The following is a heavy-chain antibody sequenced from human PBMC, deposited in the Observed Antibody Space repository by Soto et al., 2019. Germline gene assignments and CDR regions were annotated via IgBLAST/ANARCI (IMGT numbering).Heavy chain of an antibody. CDR2: VHGSGST. Sequence: QVQLQESGPGLVKPSETLSLTCTVSGDFISGSYWSWIRQPPGMGLEWIGYVHGSGSTNYNPSLQSRVTISVDTSKNHFSLNLNSVTAADTAFYYCARHGRGRSGWYDYWGQGTLVTVSS. D-gene: IGHD6-19*01. CDR3: ARHGRGRSGWYDY. J-gene: IGHJ4*02. V-gene: IGHV4-59*08. CDR1: GDFISGSY.